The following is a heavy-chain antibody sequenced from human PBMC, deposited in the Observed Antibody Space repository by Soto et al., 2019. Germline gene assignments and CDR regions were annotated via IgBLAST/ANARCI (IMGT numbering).Heavy chain of an antibody. CDR3: AKDVGPPDWNYSAFDI. CDR2: ISGSGGST. Sequence: GGSLRLSCAASGFTFSSYAMSWVRQAPGKGLEWVSAISGSGGSTYYADSVKGRFTISRDNSKNTLYLQMNSLRAEDTAVYYCAKDVGPPDWNYSAFDIWGQGTMVTVSS. J-gene: IGHJ3*02. CDR1: GFTFSSYA. D-gene: IGHD1-7*01. V-gene: IGHV3-23*01.